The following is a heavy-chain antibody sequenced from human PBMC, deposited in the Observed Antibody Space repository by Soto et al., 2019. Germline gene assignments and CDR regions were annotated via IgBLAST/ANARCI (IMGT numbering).Heavy chain of an antibody. CDR1: GYTFTSYA. CDR3: ARGKNGITGTTGWFDP. J-gene: IGHJ5*02. CDR2: INAGNGNT. V-gene: IGHV1-3*01. D-gene: IGHD1-7*01. Sequence: PSVKVSCKASGYTFTSYAMHWVRQAPGQRLEWMGWINAGNGNTKYSQKFQGRVTITRDTSASTAYMELSSLRSEDTAVYYCARGKNGITGTTGWFDPWGQGTLVTVS.